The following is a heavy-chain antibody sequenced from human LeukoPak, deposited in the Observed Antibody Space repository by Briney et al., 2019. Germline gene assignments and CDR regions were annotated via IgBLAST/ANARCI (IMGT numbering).Heavy chain of an antibody. CDR3: ARHQQIADFFDWSSPGDYYYMDV. CDR1: GYTFTGYY. CDR2: INPNSGGT. J-gene: IGHJ6*03. D-gene: IGHD3-9*01. Sequence: ASVKVSCKASGYTFTGYYMHWVRQAPGQGLEWMGWINPNSGGTNYAQKFQGRVTMTRDTSISTAYMELSRLRSDDTAVYYCARHQQIADFFDWSSPGDYYYMDVWGKGTTVTISS. V-gene: IGHV1-2*02.